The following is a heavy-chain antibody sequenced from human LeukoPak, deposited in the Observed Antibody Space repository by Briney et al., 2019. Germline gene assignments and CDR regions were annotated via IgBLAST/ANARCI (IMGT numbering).Heavy chain of an antibody. Sequence: PAETLSLTCAVSGGSISSSNWWSWVRQPPGKGLEWIGEIYHSGSTNYNPSLKSRVTISVDNSKNQFSLKLSSVTAADTAVYYCARGFYYGSGSYYSNWFDPWGQGTLVTVSS. D-gene: IGHD3-10*01. CDR3: ARGFYYGSGSYYSNWFDP. V-gene: IGHV4-4*02. J-gene: IGHJ5*02. CDR2: IYHSGST. CDR1: GGSISSSNW.